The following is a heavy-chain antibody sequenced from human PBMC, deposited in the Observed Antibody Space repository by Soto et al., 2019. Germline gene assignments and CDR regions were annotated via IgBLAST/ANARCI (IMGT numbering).Heavy chain of an antibody. J-gene: IGHJ4*02. D-gene: IGHD7-27*01. V-gene: IGHV3-30*18. CDR2: ISYDGSNK. CDR3: EKLYPAGTETYLGGFDY. CDR1: GFTFSSYG. Sequence: GSLRLSCAASGFTFSSYGMHWVRQAPGKGLEWVALISYDGSNKYYADSVKGRFTISRDNSKNTLYLQMNSLRTEDTDVYYCEKLYPAGTETYLGGFDYWGQGALVTVSS.